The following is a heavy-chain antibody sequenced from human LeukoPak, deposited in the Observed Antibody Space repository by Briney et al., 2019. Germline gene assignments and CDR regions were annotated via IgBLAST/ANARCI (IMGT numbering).Heavy chain of an antibody. CDR3: ARVPRSYYYYYYMDV. V-gene: IGHV4-39*07. Sequence: SETLSLTCSVSGGSISNTNYYWGWIRQPPGKGLEWIGSVYYSGSAFYNPSLKSRVTISIDTSKNQFSLKLSSVTAADTAVYYCARVPRSYYYYYYMDVWGKGTTVTVSS. CDR1: GGSISNTNYY. CDR2: VYYSGSA. J-gene: IGHJ6*03.